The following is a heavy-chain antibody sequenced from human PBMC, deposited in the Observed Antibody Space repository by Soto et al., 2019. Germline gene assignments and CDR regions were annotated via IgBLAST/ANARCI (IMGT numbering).Heavy chain of an antibody. J-gene: IGHJ4*02. Sequence: PSETLSLTCAVSGYSISSGYYWGWVRQPPGQGPEWIGTIYHNGRTYYNPSLNSRVTMSVETSKNQFSLRLSSVTAADTAVYSLVRLSFCTGTYACGIDYWGQGTLVTVSS. V-gene: IGHV4-38-2*01. CDR1: GYSISSGYY. CDR2: IYHNGRT. CDR3: VRLSFCTGTYACGIDY. D-gene: IGHD2-8*02.